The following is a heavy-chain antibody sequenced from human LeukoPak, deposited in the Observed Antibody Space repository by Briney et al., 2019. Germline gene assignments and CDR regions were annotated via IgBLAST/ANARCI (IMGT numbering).Heavy chain of an antibody. CDR2: MKQDGSEK. CDR1: GFTLSSYW. D-gene: IGHD1-14*01. J-gene: IGHJ4*02. CDR3: ARDDGMRTVDY. V-gene: IGHV3-7*01. Sequence: PGGSLRLSCSASGFTLSSYWMSWVRQAPGKGLEWVANMKQDGSEKYYVDSVKGRFTISRDNAEKSLYLQMNSLRVEDTAVYYCARDDGMRTVDYWGQGTLVTVSS.